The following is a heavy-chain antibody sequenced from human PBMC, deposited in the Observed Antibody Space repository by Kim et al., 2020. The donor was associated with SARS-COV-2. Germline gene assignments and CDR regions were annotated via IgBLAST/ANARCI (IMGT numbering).Heavy chain of an antibody. J-gene: IGHJ1*01. CDR3: ARDLRVVVVAAAWVQH. CDR2: ISYDGSNK. CDR1: GFTFSSYG. Sequence: GGSLRLSCAASGFTFSSYGMHWVRQAPGKGLEWVAVISYDGSNKYYADSVKGRFTISRDNSKNTLYLQMNSLRAEDTAVYYCARDLRVVVVAAAWVQHWG. D-gene: IGHD2-15*01. V-gene: IGHV3-33*05.